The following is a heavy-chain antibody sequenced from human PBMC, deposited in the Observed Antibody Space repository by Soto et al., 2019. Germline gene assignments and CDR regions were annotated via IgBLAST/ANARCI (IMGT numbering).Heavy chain of an antibody. J-gene: IGHJ6*03. D-gene: IGHD3-16*01. CDR3: ARVPFGTMDV. Sequence: PSETLSLTCTVSGGSISSYYWSWIRQPPGKGLEWIGYIYYSGSTNYNPSLKSRVTISVDTSKNQFSLKLSSVTAADTAVYYCARVPFGTMDVWGKGTTVTVSS. V-gene: IGHV4-59*01. CDR2: IYYSGST. CDR1: GGSISSYY.